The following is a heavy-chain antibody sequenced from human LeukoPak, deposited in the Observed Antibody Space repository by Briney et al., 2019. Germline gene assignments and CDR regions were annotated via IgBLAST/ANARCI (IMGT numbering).Heavy chain of an antibody. CDR3: ARLTGYSSESWFDP. Sequence: SETLSLTCAVYGGSFSGYYWSWIRQPPGKGLEWIGEINHSGSTNYNPSLKSRVTISVDTSKNQFSLKLSSVTAAGTAVYYCARLTGYSSESWFDPWGQGTLVTVSS. D-gene: IGHD3-9*01. V-gene: IGHV4-34*01. CDR2: INHSGST. CDR1: GGSFSGYY. J-gene: IGHJ5*02.